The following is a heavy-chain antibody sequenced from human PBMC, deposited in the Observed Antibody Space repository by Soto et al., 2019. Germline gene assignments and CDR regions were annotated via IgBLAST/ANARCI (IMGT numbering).Heavy chain of an antibody. D-gene: IGHD1-26*01. CDR2: INHSGST. CDR1: GASFGGYY. Sequence: QVQLQQWGAGLLKPSETLSLTCAVYGASFGGYYWSWIRQPPGKGLEWIGEINHSGSTNYNPSLKSRVTISVDTSKNQFSLKLSSVTAADTAVYYCARGRLGGAADWGQGTLVTVSS. CDR3: ARGRLGGAAD. J-gene: IGHJ4*02. V-gene: IGHV4-34*01.